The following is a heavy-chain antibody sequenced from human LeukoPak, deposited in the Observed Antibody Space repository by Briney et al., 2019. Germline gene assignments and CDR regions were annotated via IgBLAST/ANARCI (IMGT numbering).Heavy chain of an antibody. CDR1: GYTFTGYY. D-gene: IGHD2-2*01. V-gene: IGHV1-69*05. CDR2: IIPIFGTA. Sequence: GASAKVSCKASGYTFTGYYMHWVRQAPGQGLEWMGGIIPIFGTANYAQKFQGRVTITTDESTSTAYMELSSLRSEDTAVYYCARDAGEYCSSTSCYYDYWGQGTLVTVSS. CDR3: ARDAGEYCSSTSCYYDY. J-gene: IGHJ4*02.